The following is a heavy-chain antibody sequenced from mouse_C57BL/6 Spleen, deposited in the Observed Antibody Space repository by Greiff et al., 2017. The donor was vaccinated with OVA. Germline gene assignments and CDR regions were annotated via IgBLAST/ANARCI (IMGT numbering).Heavy chain of an antibody. V-gene: IGHV1-7*01. Sequence: VKLMESGAELAKPGASVPLSCTASGYTFTSSWMHRLKQRPGQGLELIGYINPSSGYTKYNQKFKDKATLTADKSSSTAYMQLSSLTYEDSAVYYCARYDDGHAMDYWGQGTSVTVSS. CDR1: GYTFTSSW. D-gene: IGHD2-3*01. CDR3: ARYDDGHAMDY. CDR2: INPSSGYT. J-gene: IGHJ4*01.